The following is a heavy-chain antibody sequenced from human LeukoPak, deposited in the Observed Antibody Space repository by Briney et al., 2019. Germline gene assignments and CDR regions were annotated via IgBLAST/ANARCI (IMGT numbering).Heavy chain of an antibody. CDR1: GFTFSSYW. J-gene: IGHJ4*02. CDR3: ARDRTYCYGPRFDY. Sequence: GGSLTLSCAASGFTFSSYWMSWVRQAPGKGLEWVANIKQDGSEKYYVDSVKGRFTISRDNAKNSLYLQMNSLRAEDTAVYYCARDRTYCYGPRFDYWGQGTLVTVSS. V-gene: IGHV3-7*01. CDR2: IKQDGSEK. D-gene: IGHD5-18*01.